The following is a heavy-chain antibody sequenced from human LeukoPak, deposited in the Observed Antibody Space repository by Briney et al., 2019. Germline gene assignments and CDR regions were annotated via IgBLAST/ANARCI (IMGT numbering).Heavy chain of an antibody. Sequence: GGSLRLSCAASQFIFSTYAMSWVRRPPGKGLEWVSGITSSGGSAYYADSVRGRFTISRDNSKNTLYLQMNSLRAEDTAVCYCAKVGYSGSYPYFDYWGQGTLVTVSS. J-gene: IGHJ4*02. V-gene: IGHV3-23*01. CDR3: AKVGYSGSYPYFDY. CDR1: QFIFSTYA. CDR2: ITSSGGSA. D-gene: IGHD1-26*01.